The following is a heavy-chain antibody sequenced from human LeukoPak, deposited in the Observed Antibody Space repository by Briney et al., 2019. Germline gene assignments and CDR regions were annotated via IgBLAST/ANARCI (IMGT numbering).Heavy chain of an antibody. CDR3: ARELRNYYDSSGYFAFDI. D-gene: IGHD3-22*01. Sequence: GGSLRLSCAASGFTFDDYGMSWVRQAPGKGLEWVSGITWNGGSTGYADSVKGRFTISRDNAKNTLYLQMNSLRAEDTAVYYCARELRNYYDSSGYFAFDIWGQGTMVTVSS. J-gene: IGHJ3*02. V-gene: IGHV3-20*04. CDR2: ITWNGGST. CDR1: GFTFDDYG.